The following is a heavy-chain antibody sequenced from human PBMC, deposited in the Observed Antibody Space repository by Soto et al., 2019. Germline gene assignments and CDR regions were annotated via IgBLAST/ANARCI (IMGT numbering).Heavy chain of an antibody. CDR1: GLALSTTGLG. CDR3: VQRQPRTAIFDP. V-gene: IGHV2-5*02. CDR2: IYWDDDK. Sequence: QITLKESGPTLVKPTQTLTLTCTVSGLALSTTGLGVAWIRQPPGKALEWLAVIYWDDDKRYNPSLRTRLSITKDTAENKVVLTMTDMDPSDTGTYYCVQRQPRTAIFDPWGQGSQVTVSS. J-gene: IGHJ5*02.